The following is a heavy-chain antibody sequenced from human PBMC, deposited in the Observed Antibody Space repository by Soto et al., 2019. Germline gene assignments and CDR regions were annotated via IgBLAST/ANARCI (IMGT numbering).Heavy chain of an antibody. J-gene: IGHJ4*02. CDR2: VVVGSGNT. Sequence: SVKVSCKASGFTFTSSAVQWVRQARGQRLEWIGWVVVGSGNTNYAQKFQERVTITRDMSTSTAYMELSSLRSEDTAVYYCAAALRYDFWSGYLDYWGQGTLVTVSS. D-gene: IGHD3-3*01. V-gene: IGHV1-58*01. CDR1: GFTFTSSA. CDR3: AAALRYDFWSGYLDY.